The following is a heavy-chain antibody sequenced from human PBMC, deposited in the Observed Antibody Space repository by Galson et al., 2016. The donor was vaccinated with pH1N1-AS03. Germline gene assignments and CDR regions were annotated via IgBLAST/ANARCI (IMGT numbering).Heavy chain of an antibody. J-gene: IGHJ4*02. CDR2: ISAYYGDT. V-gene: IGHV1-18*01. CDR1: GYTFTTYG. Sequence: SVKVSCKASGYTFTTYGISWVRQAPGQGLEWMGWISAYYGDTHFAHKFQERVTLTRDTSTATAYMELRNLRSDDTAAYYCVRESEISGVVFFDYWGQGTPVTVSS. CDR3: VRESEISGVVFFDY. D-gene: IGHD3-3*01.